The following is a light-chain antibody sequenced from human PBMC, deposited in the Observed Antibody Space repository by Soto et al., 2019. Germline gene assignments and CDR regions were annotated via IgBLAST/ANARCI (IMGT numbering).Light chain of an antibody. CDR3: QQYGLT. J-gene: IGKJ4*01. V-gene: IGKV3-20*01. Sequence: EIVMTQSPATLSVSPGERATLSCRASQSVSSNLAWYQQKPGQAPRLLIYGASSRATGIPDRFSGSGSGTDFTLTISRLEPEDFAVYYCQQYGLTFGGGTKVDIK. CDR2: GAS. CDR1: QSVSSN.